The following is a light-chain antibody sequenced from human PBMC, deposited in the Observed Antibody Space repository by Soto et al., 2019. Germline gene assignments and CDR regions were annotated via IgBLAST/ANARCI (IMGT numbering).Light chain of an antibody. J-gene: IGLJ1*01. CDR1: RSDVGSYNL. CDR2: EGS. Sequence: QSALTQPASVSGSPGQSITISCTGTRSDVGSYNLVSWYQQHPGKAPKLLTYEGSKRPSGISNRFSASKSGITASLTISGLQAEDEADYYCCSYAGGSSFAVFGTGTQLTVL. CDR3: CSYAGGSSFAV. V-gene: IGLV2-23*03.